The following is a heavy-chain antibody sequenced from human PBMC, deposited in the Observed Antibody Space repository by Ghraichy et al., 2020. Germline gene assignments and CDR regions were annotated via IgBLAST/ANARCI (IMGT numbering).Heavy chain of an antibody. V-gene: IGHV1-46*03. CDR2: INPSGGST. CDR1: GYTFTSYY. D-gene: IGHD3-22*01. Sequence: ASVKVSCKASGYTFTSYYMHWVRQAPGQGLEWMGIINPSGGSTSYAHKFQGRVTMTRDTSTSTVYMELSSLRSEDTAVYYCARAPHAYYDSSTNAEYFQHWGQGTLVTVSS. J-gene: IGHJ1*01. CDR3: ARAPHAYYDSSTNAEYFQH.